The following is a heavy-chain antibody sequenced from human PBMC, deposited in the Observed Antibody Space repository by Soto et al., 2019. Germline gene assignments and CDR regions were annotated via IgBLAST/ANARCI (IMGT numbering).Heavy chain of an antibody. CDR2: ITGSDGNK. CDR3: AKRFLEWPGPYDAFDI. V-gene: IGHV3-23*01. Sequence: GGSLRLSCAASGFTFISYAMSWVRQAPGKGLEWVSVITGSDGNKYYADSVKGRFTISRDNSKNTLYLQMNSLRAEDTAVYYCAKRFLEWPGPYDAFDIWGQGTMVTVSS. J-gene: IGHJ3*02. CDR1: GFTFISYA. D-gene: IGHD3-3*01.